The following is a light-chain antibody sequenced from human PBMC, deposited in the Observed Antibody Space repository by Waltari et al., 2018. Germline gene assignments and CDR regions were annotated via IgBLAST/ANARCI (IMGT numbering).Light chain of an antibody. V-gene: IGLV2-14*03. CDR1: STDVGGYNY. Sequence: QSALTQPASVSGSPGQSITISCTGPSTDVGGYNYVSWYQQHPGKAPKLLIYNVNNQPSGSSNRFAGSKSGNTASLTISGLQDEDEADYYCSSYSPSTTLGIFGGGTRLTVL. CDR2: NVN. CDR3: SSYSPSTTLGI. J-gene: IGLJ2*01.